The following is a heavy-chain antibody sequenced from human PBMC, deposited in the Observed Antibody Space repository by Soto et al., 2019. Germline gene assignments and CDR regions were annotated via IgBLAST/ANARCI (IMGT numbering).Heavy chain of an antibody. D-gene: IGHD6-6*01. CDR2: MNPNSGNT. CDR3: ARAEPYRTSSPFDY. V-gene: IGHV1-8*01. Sequence: QVQLVQSGAEVKKPGASVKVSCKTSGYTFTNYNINWVRQATGQGLEWMGWMNPNSGNTGYAQKFQGRVTINRNTSITTAYMELSSLRSGDTAVYYCARAEPYRTSSPFDYWGQVPLVTVSS. CDR1: GYTFTNYN. J-gene: IGHJ4*02.